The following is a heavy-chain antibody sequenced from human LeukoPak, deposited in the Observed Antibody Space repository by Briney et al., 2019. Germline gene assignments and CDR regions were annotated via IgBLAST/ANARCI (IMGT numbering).Heavy chain of an antibody. D-gene: IGHD2-2*01. CDR2: ISSSSSTI. V-gene: IGHV3-48*04. CDR3: ASFDPRYYFDY. Sequence: AGGSLRLSCAASGFTFSSYSMNWVRQAPGKGLEWVSYISSSSSTIYYADSVKGRFTISRDNAKNSPYLQMNSLRAEDTAVYYCASFDPRYYFDYWGQGTLVTVSS. J-gene: IGHJ4*02. CDR1: GFTFSSYS.